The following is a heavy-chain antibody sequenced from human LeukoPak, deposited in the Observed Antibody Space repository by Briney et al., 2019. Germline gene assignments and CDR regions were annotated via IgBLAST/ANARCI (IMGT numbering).Heavy chain of an antibody. D-gene: IGHD6-13*01. CDR3: AKDYSSNWYNWFDP. CDR2: ISTSVGST. V-gene: IGHV3-23*01. Sequence: GGSLRLSCAASGFTFGSFAMSWVRQAPGKGLEWVSAISTSVGSTYYADSVKGRFTISRDNSKNTLYLQMNSLRAEDTAVYYCAKDYSSNWYNWFDPWGQGTLVTVSS. CDR1: GFTFGSFA. J-gene: IGHJ5*02.